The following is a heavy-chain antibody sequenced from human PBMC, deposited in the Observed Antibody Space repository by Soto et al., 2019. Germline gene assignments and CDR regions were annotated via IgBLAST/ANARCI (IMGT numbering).Heavy chain of an antibody. D-gene: IGHD4-4*01. J-gene: IGHJ4*02. CDR2: ISASGSNG. CDR1: AFSFSTSW. V-gene: IGHV3-23*01. Sequence: PGGSLRLSCAASAFSFSTSWMHWVRQAPGEGLVWVSGISASGSNGFYTDSVKGRFIISRDNSKNTLYLQMNSLRVDDTALYFCAKGDSDYYFDSLGQGTLVTVSS. CDR3: AKGDSDYYFDS.